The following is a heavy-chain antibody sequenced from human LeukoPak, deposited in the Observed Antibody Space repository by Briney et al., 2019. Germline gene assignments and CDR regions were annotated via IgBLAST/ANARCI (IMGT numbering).Heavy chain of an antibody. CDR1: GSTFTSYG. CDR3: AREVIAVAGAGYYYYGMDV. V-gene: IGHV1-18*01. CDR2: ISAYNGNT. D-gene: IGHD6-19*01. Sequence: ASVKVSCKASGSTFTSYGISWVRQAPGQGLEWMGWISAYNGNTNYAQKLQGRVTMTTDTSTSTAYMELRSLRSDDTAVYYCAREVIAVAGAGYYYYGMDVWGQGTTVTVSS. J-gene: IGHJ6*02.